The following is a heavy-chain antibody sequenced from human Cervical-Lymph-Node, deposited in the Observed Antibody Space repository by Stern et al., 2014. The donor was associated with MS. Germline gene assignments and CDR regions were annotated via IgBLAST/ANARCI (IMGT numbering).Heavy chain of an antibody. CDR3: ARDYPFLYSSSWSNLDYGMDV. CDR2: ISSSSSTI. V-gene: IGHV3-48*02. CDR1: GFTFSSYS. J-gene: IGHJ6*02. D-gene: IGHD6-13*01. Sequence: EVQLVESGGGLVQPGGSLRLSCAASGFTFSSYSMNWVRQAPGKGLEWVSYISSSSSTIYYADSVKGRFTISRDNAKNSLYLQMNSLRDEDTAVYYCARDYPFLYSSSWSNLDYGMDVWGQGTTVTVSS.